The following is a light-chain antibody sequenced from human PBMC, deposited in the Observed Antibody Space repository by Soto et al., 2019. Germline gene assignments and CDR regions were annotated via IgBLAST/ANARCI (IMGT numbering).Light chain of an antibody. J-gene: IGKJ1*01. CDR1: QSISSW. V-gene: IGKV1-5*03. Sequence: DIQMTQSPSTLSASVGDRVTITCRASQSISSWLAWYQQKPGKAPKLLIYKASSLESGVPSRFSVSRSGTEFTLTNSSLQPDDFAAYYCQQYNSYWRTFGQGPKVESK. CDR3: QQYNSYWRT. CDR2: KAS.